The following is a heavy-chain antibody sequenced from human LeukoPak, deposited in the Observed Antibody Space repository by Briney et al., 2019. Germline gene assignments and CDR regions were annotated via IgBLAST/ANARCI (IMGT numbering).Heavy chain of an antibody. J-gene: IGHJ5*02. Sequence: SETLSLTCTVSGDSISSYYWSWIRQPPGKGLEWIGYIYYSVSTKYNPSLKSRVTISLDMSKNQFSLKLSSVTAADTAVYYCARERGNSYDSSGYSVNWIDPWGQGTLVTVSS. CDR2: IYYSVST. V-gene: IGHV4-59*01. D-gene: IGHD3-22*01. CDR1: GDSISSYY. CDR3: ARERGNSYDSSGYSVNWIDP.